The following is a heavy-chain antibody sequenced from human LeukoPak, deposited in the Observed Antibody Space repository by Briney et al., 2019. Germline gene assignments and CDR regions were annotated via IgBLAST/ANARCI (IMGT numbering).Heavy chain of an antibody. CDR2: INPSGGST. CDR1: GYTFTSYY. Sequence: GASVKVSCKASGYTFTSYYMHWVRQAPGQGLEWMGIINPSGGSTSYAQKFQGRVTMTRDTSTSTVYMELSSLRSEDTAVYYCARDRPLGAPRGEFDYWGQGTLVTGPS. CDR3: ARDRPLGAPRGEFDY. D-gene: IGHD1-26*01. J-gene: IGHJ4*02. V-gene: IGHV1-46*01.